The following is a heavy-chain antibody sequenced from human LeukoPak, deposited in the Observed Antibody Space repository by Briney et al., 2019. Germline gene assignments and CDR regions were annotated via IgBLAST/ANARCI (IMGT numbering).Heavy chain of an antibody. CDR3: AKDSPRIAVAGILDY. V-gene: IGHV3-23*01. D-gene: IGHD6-19*01. Sequence: GGSLRLSCSASGFTFSSYAMSWVRQAPGKGLEGVSALGDSGGSTYYADSVKGRFTISRDNSKNTLYLQMNSLRAEDTAVYYCAKDSPRIAVAGILDYWGQGTLVTVSS. CDR2: LGDSGGST. CDR1: GFTFSSYA. J-gene: IGHJ4*02.